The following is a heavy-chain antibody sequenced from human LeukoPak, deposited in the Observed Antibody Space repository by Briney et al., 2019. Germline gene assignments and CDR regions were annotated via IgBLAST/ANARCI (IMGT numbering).Heavy chain of an antibody. V-gene: IGHV3-11*04. CDR1: GFTFSDYY. Sequence: GGSLRLSCAASGFTFSDYYMSWIRQAPGKGLEWVSYISSSGSTIYYADSVKGRFTISRDNAKNSLYLQMNSLRAEDTAVYYCARETYYYVSSGYYLDYWGQGTLVTVSS. CDR3: ARETYYYVSSGYYLDY. D-gene: IGHD3-22*01. CDR2: ISSSGSTI. J-gene: IGHJ4*02.